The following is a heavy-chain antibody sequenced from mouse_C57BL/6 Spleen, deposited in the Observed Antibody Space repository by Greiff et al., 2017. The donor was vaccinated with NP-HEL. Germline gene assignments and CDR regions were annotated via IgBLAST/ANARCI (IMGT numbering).Heavy chain of an antibody. Sequence: EVQLVESGGGLVQPGGSLSLSCAASGFTFTDYYMSWVRQPPGKALEWLGFIRNKANGYTTEYSASVKGRFTISRDNSQSILYLQMNALRAEDSATYYCARSLTGPFAYWGQGTLVTVSA. J-gene: IGHJ3*01. D-gene: IGHD4-1*01. CDR1: GFTFTDYY. V-gene: IGHV7-3*01. CDR3: ARSLTGPFAY. CDR2: IRNKANGYTT.